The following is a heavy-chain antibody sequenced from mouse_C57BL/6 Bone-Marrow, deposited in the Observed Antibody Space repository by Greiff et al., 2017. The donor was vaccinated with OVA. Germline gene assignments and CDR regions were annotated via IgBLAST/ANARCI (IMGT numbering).Heavy chain of an antibody. Sequence: EVQLLQSGPVLVKPGASVKMSCKASGYTFTDYYMNWVKQSHGKSLEWIGVINSYNGGTSYNQKFKGKATLTVDKSSSTTYMELNSLTSEDSAVYYGATFITTVPHWYFDVWGTGTTVTVSS. D-gene: IGHD1-1*01. CDR1: GYTFTDYY. V-gene: IGHV1-19*01. CDR3: ATFITTVPHWYFDV. CDR2: INSYNGGT. J-gene: IGHJ1*03.